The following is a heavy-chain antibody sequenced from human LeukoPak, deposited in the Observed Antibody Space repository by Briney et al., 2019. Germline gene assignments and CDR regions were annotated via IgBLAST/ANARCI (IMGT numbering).Heavy chain of an antibody. CDR2: IWFDGSNK. V-gene: IGHV3-30*02. Sequence: GGSLRLSYAASGFIFSRHGMHWVRQAPGKGLEWVAAIWFDGSNKYYADSVKGRFTISRDNSKNTLYLQMNSLRAADTAVFYCAKSGVVPATMGYWGQGTLVTVSS. CDR1: GFIFSRHG. J-gene: IGHJ4*02. CDR3: AKSGVVPATMGY. D-gene: IGHD2-21*02.